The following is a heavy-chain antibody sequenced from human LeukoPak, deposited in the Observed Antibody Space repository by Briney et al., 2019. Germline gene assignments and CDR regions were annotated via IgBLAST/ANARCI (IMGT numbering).Heavy chain of an antibody. V-gene: IGHV3-20*04. CDR1: GFTFDDYG. D-gene: IGHD4-17*01. J-gene: IGHJ4*02. Sequence: GGSPRLSCAASGFTFDDYGMSWVRQAPGKGLEWVSGINWNGGSTGYADSVKGRFTISRDNAKNSLYLQMNSLRAEDTALYYCATRGVYGDYDFDYWGQGTLVTVSS. CDR2: INWNGGST. CDR3: ATRGVYGDYDFDY.